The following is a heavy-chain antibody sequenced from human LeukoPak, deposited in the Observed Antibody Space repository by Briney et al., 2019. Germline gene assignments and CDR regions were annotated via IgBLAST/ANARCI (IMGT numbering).Heavy chain of an antibody. V-gene: IGHV4-59*01. CDR1: GGSISSFH. D-gene: IGHD6-19*01. CDR3: ASGSGWNDAFDF. Sequence: SETLSLTCPVSGGSISSFHWSWIRQPPGKGLEWIAYIHYSGRTNYNPSLKSRVTISVDTSKNQFSLKLSSVTAADTAVYFCASGSGWNDAFDFWGQGTMVTASS. J-gene: IGHJ3*01. CDR2: IHYSGRT.